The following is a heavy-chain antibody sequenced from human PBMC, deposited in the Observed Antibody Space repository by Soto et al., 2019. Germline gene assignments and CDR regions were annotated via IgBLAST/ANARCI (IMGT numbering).Heavy chain of an antibody. J-gene: IGHJ4*02. V-gene: IGHV1-69*01. Sequence: QVQLVQSGAEVKKPGASVKFSCKASGGTFSSYAISWVRQAPGQGLEWMGGIIPIFGTANYAQKFQGRVTITADESTSTAYMELSSLRSEDTAVYYCAREREVGIYGSCSYLDYWGQGPLVTVSS. CDR1: GGTFSSYA. D-gene: IGHD3-10*01. CDR3: AREREVGIYGSCSYLDY. CDR2: IIPIFGTA.